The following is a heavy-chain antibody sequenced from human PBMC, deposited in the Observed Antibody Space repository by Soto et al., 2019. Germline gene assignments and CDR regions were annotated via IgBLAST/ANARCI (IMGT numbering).Heavy chain of an antibody. CDR1: GYTFNTYG. D-gene: IGHD2-21*02. CDR2: INTNSGDP. J-gene: IGHJ4*01. Sequence: ASVKVSWKASGYTFNTYGVNWVRQAPGQGLEWMGWINTNSGDPSYAQKFQGRVSMTRDTSMGTAYMEMRRLTSDDTAVYYCTRKKCTVVCYLFYYWGQGTLVTVSS. V-gene: IGHV1-18*01. CDR3: TRKKCTVVCYLFYY.